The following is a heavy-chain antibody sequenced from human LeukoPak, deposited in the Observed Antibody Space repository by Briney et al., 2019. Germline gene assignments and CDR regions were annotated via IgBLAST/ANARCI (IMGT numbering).Heavy chain of an antibody. J-gene: IGHJ5*02. CDR1: GYSFTNYW. CDR2: IYPGDSDT. CDR3: ARHPYYDLLAPFDP. Sequence: GESLKISCKGSGYSFTNYWMGWVRQMPGKGLEWMGIIYPGDSDTRYSPSFQGQVTISADKSISTAYLQWSSLKASDTAMYYCARHPYYDLLAPFDPWGQGTLVTVSS. V-gene: IGHV5-51*01. D-gene: IGHD3-9*01.